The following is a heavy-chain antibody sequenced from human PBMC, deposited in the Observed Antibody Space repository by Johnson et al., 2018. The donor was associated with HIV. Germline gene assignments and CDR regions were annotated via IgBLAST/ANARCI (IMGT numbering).Heavy chain of an antibody. V-gene: IGHV3-66*02. Sequence: VQLVESGGGLVQPGGSLRLSCAASGFSISSNYMSWIRQAPGKGLEWVSVIYRAGSTYYADSLKGRFTISRDNSKNTLYLQMNSLRPEDTALYFCARDSGAPGNDAFDIWGQGTMVTVSS. D-gene: IGHD1-26*01. CDR1: GFSISSNY. CDR3: ARDSGAPGNDAFDI. J-gene: IGHJ3*02. CDR2: IYRAGST.